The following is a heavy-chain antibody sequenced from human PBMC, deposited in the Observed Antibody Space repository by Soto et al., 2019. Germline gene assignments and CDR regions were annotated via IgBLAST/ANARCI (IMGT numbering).Heavy chain of an antibody. CDR2: IFWDDDK. D-gene: IGHD4-17*01. V-gene: IGHV2-5*02. J-gene: IGHJ4*02. CDR3: AHVRSGPRIEDYLGYYFDS. Sequence: QITLRESGPTLVKPTQTLTLTCTFSGFSLNTREVGVGWIRQPPGKALEWLALIFWDDDKRYSPSLKTRLTISKDTSKSQVVLTMTNMDPVDTATYSSAHVRSGPRIEDYLGYYFDSWGQGTLVTVSS. CDR1: GFSLNTREVG.